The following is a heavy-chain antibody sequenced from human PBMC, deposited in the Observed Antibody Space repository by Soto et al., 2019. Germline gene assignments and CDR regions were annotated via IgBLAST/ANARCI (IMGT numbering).Heavy chain of an antibody. CDR1: GFSFTNSA. Sequence: SVKVSCKTSGFSFTNSAVQWVRQARGQHLEWIGRIVVGSGDTDYAQEFQERATITRDMSTSTVNMELSSLRSDDTAVYYCEAALYSGYDGIDYWGQGTLVTVSS. J-gene: IGHJ4*02. CDR3: EAALYSGYDGIDY. V-gene: IGHV1-58*01. CDR2: IVVGSGDT. D-gene: IGHD5-12*01.